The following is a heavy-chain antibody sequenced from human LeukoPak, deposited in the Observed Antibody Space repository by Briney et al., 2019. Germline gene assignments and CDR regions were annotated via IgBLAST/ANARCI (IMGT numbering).Heavy chain of an antibody. J-gene: IGHJ4*02. D-gene: IGHD3-3*01. CDR2: INPNSGGT. Sequence: ASVKVSCKASGYTFTGYYMHWGRQAPGQGLEWMGWINPNSGGTNYAQKFQGRVTMTRDTSISTAYMELSRLRSDDTAVYYCARERSRFHYDFWSGPSYTFDYWGQGTLVTVSS. V-gene: IGHV1-2*02. CDR1: GYTFTGYY. CDR3: ARERSRFHYDFWSGPSYTFDY.